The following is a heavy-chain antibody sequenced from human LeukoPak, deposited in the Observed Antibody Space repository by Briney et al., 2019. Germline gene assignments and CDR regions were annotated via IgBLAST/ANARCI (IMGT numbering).Heavy chain of an antibody. Sequence: SETLSLTCTVSSYSISSGYYWGWTRQPPGKGLEWIGSIYHSGDIYYNPSLKSRVTISIDTSKNQFSLKVRFVTAADTAVYYCARGYSSSYYLDYWGQGTLVTVSS. D-gene: IGHD6-19*01. CDR2: IYHSGDI. V-gene: IGHV4-38-2*02. J-gene: IGHJ4*02. CDR1: SYSISSGYY. CDR3: ARGYSSSYYLDY.